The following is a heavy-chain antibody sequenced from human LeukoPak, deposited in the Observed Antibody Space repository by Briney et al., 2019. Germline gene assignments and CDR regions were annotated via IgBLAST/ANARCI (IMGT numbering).Heavy chain of an antibody. Sequence: PSETPSLTCTVSGGSVSSGSYYWSWIRQPPGKGLEWIGYIYYSGSTNYNPSLKSRVTISVDTSKNQFSLKLSSVTAADTAVYYCARASGSYYYWGQGTLVTVSS. V-gene: IGHV4-61*01. CDR1: GGSVSSGSYY. D-gene: IGHD1-26*01. CDR3: ARASGSYYY. J-gene: IGHJ4*02. CDR2: IYYSGST.